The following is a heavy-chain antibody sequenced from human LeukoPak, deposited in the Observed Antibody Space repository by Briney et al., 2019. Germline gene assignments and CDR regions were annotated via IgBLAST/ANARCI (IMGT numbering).Heavy chain of an antibody. CDR2: LIPVLGTA. CDR1: GGTLSSYA. D-gene: IGHD4-23*01. CDR3: ARGLYGGNRGYYFDL. Sequence: SVKVSCTASGGTLSSYAISWVRQAPGQGLEWMGGLIPVLGTAKYTQKFQGRVTIAADESTSTVYKEMSSLRSDDTAVYYCARGLYGGNRGYYFDLWGQGTLVTVSS. V-gene: IGHV1-69*13. J-gene: IGHJ4*02.